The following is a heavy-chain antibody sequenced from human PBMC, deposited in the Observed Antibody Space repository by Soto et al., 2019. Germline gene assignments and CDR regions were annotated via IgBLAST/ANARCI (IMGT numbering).Heavy chain of an antibody. V-gene: IGHV5-51*01. J-gene: IGHJ6*02. D-gene: IGHD6-13*01. CDR2: IYPGDSDT. CDR1: GYSFTSYW. Sequence: LGESLKISCKGSGYSFTSYWIGWVRQMPGKGLEWMGIIYPGDSDTRYSPSFQGQVTISADKSISTAYLQWSSLKASDTAMYYCARTAAAGKYYYGVDVWGQGITVTVS. CDR3: ARTAAAGKYYYGVDV.